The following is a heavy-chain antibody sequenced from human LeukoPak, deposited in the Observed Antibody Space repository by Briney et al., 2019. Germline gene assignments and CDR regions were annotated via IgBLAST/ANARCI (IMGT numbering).Heavy chain of an antibody. CDR3: AKGDYELSGAY. CDR2: ISGSGGSI. Sequence: GGSLRLSCAASGFTFSSYAMSWVRQAPGKGLEWVSAISGSGGSIYYADSVKGRFTISRDNSKNTLYLQMNSLRAEDTAVYYCAKGDYELSGAYWGQGTLVTVSS. CDR1: GFTFSSYA. D-gene: IGHD4-17*01. J-gene: IGHJ4*02. V-gene: IGHV3-23*01.